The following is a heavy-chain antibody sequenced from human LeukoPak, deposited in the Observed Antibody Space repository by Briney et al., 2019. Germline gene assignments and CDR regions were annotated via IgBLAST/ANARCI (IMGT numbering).Heavy chain of an antibody. D-gene: IGHD3-16*01. V-gene: IGHV3-7*01. CDR1: GFTFGSYS. CDR3: ARPAYTAAYDL. J-gene: IGHJ3*01. Sequence: PGGSLRLSCAASGFTFGSYSMTWVRQAPGKGLEWVANMKGDGSEIHYVDSVKGRFTISRDNAKNSLYLQMNSLRAEDTALYYCARPAYTAAYDLWGQGTMVTVSS. CDR2: MKGDGSEI.